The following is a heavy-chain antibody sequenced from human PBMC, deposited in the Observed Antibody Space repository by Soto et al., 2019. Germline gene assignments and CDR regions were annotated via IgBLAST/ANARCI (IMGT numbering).Heavy chain of an antibody. V-gene: IGHV3-11*01. CDR3: ARDLGRGIVVVPAAPQDYYYGMDV. D-gene: IGHD2-2*01. CDR1: GFTFSDYY. J-gene: IGHJ6*02. Sequence: GGSLRLSCAASGFTFSDYYMSWIRQAPGKGLEWVSYISSSGSTIYYADSVKGRFTISRDNAKNSLYLQMNSLRAEDMAVYYCARDLGRGIVVVPAAPQDYYYGMDVWGQGTTVTVSS. CDR2: ISSSGSTI.